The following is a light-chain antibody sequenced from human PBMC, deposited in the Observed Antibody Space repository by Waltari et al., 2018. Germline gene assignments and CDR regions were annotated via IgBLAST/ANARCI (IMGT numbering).Light chain of an antibody. Sequence: QSALTQPRSVSGSPGQSVTISCTGTSSDVVGYNYVSWYQQHPGKAPKLMIYDVSKRPSGVPDRFSGSKSGNTASLTISGLQAEDEADYYCCSYAGSYTFYVVFGGGTKLTVL. V-gene: IGLV2-11*01. CDR2: DVS. CDR3: CSYAGSYTFYVV. CDR1: SSDVVGYNY. J-gene: IGLJ2*01.